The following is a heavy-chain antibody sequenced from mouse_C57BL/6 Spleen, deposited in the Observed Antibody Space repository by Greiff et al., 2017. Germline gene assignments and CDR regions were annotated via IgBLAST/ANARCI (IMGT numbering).Heavy chain of an antibody. CDR3: AIPGLGPDAMDY. V-gene: IGHV1-59*01. CDR1: GYTFTSYW. CDR2: IDPSDSYT. Sequence: QVQLKQPGAELVRPGTSVKLSCKASGYTFTSYWMHWVKQRPGQGLEWIGVIDPSDSYTNYNQKFKGKATLTVDKSSSTAYMQLSSLTSEDSAVYYCAIPGLGPDAMDYWGQGTSVTVSS. J-gene: IGHJ4*01. D-gene: IGHD3-3*01.